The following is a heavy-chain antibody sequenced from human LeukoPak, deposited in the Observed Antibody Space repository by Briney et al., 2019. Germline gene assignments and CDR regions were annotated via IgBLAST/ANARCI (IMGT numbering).Heavy chain of an antibody. CDR3: ARVEWELLVFDY. D-gene: IGHD1-26*01. J-gene: IGHJ4*02. V-gene: IGHV3-48*01. CDR2: INNRGTTI. Sequence: GGSLRLSCAASGFTSSSYSMNWVRQAPGKGPEWVSYINNRGTTIYYADSVKGRFTISRDNSKNTLYLQMNSLRAEDTAVYYCARVEWELLVFDYWGQGTLVTVSS. CDR1: GFTSSSYS.